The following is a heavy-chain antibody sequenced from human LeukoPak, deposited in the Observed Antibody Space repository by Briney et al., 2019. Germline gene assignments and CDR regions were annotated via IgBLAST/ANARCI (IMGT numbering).Heavy chain of an antibody. CDR2: INWNGGST. CDR3: AKLLGYCSGGSCYIGSG. V-gene: IGHV3-20*04. CDR1: GFTFDDYG. Sequence: GGSLRLXCAASGFTFDDYGISWVRQAPGKGLEWVSGINWNGGSTGYADSVKGRFTISRDNAKNSLYLQMNSLRAEDTALYYCAKLLGYCSGGSCYIGSGWGQGTLVTVSS. D-gene: IGHD2-15*01. J-gene: IGHJ4*02.